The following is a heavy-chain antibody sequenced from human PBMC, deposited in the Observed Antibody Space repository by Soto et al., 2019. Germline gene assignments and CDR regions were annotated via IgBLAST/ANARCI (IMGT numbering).Heavy chain of an antibody. Sequence: GGSLRVSCAASGFTFSSYGMHWVRQAPGKGLEWVAVISYDGSNKYYADSVKGRFTISRDNSKNTLYLQMNSLRAEDTAVYYCANAQTDFDLWGRGTLVTVSS. J-gene: IGHJ2*01. V-gene: IGHV3-30*18. CDR1: GFTFSSYG. CDR2: ISYDGSNK. CDR3: ANAQTDFDL.